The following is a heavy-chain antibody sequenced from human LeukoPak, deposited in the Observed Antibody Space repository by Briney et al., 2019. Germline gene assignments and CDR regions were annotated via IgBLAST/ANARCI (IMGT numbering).Heavy chain of an antibody. CDR1: GGSICSYY. J-gene: IGHJ4*02. V-gene: IGHV4-4*09. CDR3: ARLVGNVVVPAATEGYFDY. D-gene: IGHD2-2*01. CDR2: IYTSGST. Sequence: SETLSLTCTVSGGSICSYYWSWIRQPPGKGLEWIGYIYTSGSTNYNPSLKSRVTISVDTSKNQFSLKLSSVTAADTAVYYCARLVGNVVVPAATEGYFDYWGQGTLVTVSS.